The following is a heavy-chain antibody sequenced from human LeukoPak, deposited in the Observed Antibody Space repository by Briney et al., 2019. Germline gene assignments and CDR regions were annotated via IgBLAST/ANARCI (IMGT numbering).Heavy chain of an antibody. CDR2: ISSSSSYI. CDR3: ARDCGGDCYSGGRENWFDP. CDR1: GFTFSSYS. Sequence: GGSLRLSCAASGFTFSSYSMNWVRKAPGKGLEWVSSISSSSSYIYYADSVKGRFTISRDNAKNSLYLQMNSLRAEDTAVYYCARDCGGDCYSGGRENWFDPWGQGTLVTVSS. J-gene: IGHJ5*02. D-gene: IGHD2-21*02. V-gene: IGHV3-21*01.